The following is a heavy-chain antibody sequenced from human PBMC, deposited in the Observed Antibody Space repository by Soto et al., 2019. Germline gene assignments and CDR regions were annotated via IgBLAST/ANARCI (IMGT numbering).Heavy chain of an antibody. V-gene: IGHV4-59*01. CDR1: GGSISSYY. J-gene: IGHJ3*02. CDR3: GGGTLLDLHAFDI. CDR2: IYYSGST. Sequence: SETLSLTCTVSGGSISSYYWSWIRQPPGKGLEWIGYIYYSGSTNYNPSLKSRVTISVDTSKNQFSLKLSSVTAADTAVYYCGGGTLLDLHAFDIWGQGTMVTVSS. D-gene: IGHD1-1*01.